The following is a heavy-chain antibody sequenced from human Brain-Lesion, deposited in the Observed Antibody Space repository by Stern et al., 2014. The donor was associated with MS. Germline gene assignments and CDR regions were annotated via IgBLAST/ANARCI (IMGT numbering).Heavy chain of an antibody. J-gene: IGHJ5*02. V-gene: IGHV3-30*18. CDR3: AKDRQYLTYFFDH. CDR1: GFTFGSCA. Sequence: VQLVESGGGVVQPGRPLRLSCVASGFTFGSCAMHWVPQAPGKGLEWVAGVSYDGSNKYYADSVKGRFTISRDNSQNTLYMQMSSLRPEDTAVYYCAKDRQYLTYFFDHWGQGSLVTVSS. CDR2: VSYDGSNK. D-gene: IGHD2/OR15-2a*01.